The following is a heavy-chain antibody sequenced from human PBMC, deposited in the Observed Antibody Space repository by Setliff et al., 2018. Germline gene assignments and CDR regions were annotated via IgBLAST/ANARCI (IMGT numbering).Heavy chain of an antibody. D-gene: IGHD3-16*01. Sequence: SVKVSCKASGYTFTSYYMHWVRQAPGQGLEWMGWINPIFGTANYAQKFQGRVTITTDESTSTAYMELSSLRSEDTAVYYCASPDYQYYYYYGMDVWGQGTTVTVSS. J-gene: IGHJ6*02. CDR3: ASPDYQYYYYYGMDV. V-gene: IGHV1-69*05. CDR2: INPIFGTA. CDR1: GYTFTSYY.